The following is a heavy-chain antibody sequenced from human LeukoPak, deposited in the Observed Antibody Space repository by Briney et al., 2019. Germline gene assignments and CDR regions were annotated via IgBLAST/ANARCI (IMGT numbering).Heavy chain of an antibody. CDR3: ARALVGPTEYFDY. CDR2: IWYDEITK. V-gene: IGHV3-33*01. J-gene: IGHJ4*02. CDR1: GFTFRSYG. Sequence: PGGSLRLSCVASGFTFRSYGIHWVRQAPGKGLEWLAFIWYDEITKNYAGSVKGRFTISRDNSKNTLYLQMNSLRADDTAVYYCARALVGPTEYFDYWGQGTQVTVSS. D-gene: IGHD1-26*01.